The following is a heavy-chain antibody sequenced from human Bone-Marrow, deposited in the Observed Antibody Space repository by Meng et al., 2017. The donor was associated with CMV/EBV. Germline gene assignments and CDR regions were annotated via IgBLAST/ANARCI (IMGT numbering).Heavy chain of an antibody. J-gene: IGHJ4*02. Sequence: GESLKISCAGSGFTFSNAWMSWVRQAPGKGLEWVGSIKSKTDGGTTDYAAPVKGRFTISRDDSKNTLYQQMNSLNTDDTAVYYCTRDRGGFFDYWGQGTLVTVSS. CDR3: TRDRGGFFDY. CDR2: IKSKTDGGTT. D-gene: IGHD3-16*01. V-gene: IGHV3-15*01. CDR1: GFTFSNAW.